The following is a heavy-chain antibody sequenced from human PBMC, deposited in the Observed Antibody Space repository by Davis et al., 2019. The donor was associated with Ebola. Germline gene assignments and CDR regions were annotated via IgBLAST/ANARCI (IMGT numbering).Heavy chain of an antibody. Sequence: ASVTVSCKASGYTFTSYYMHWVRQAPGQGLEWMGIFNPSGGSTSYAQKFQGRVTMTTDTSTSTAYMELRSLRSDDTAVYYCARDAVVAAIDYWGQGTLVTVSS. J-gene: IGHJ4*02. D-gene: IGHD2-15*01. CDR1: GYTFTSYY. V-gene: IGHV1-46*01. CDR3: ARDAVVAAIDY. CDR2: FNPSGGST.